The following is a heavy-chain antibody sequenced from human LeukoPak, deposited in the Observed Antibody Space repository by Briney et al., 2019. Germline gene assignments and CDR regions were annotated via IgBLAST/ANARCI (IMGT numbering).Heavy chain of an antibody. J-gene: IGHJ4*02. D-gene: IGHD5-12*01. V-gene: IGHV3-48*03. CDR3: AREGGYSGYEAFDY. CDR2: ISSSGSTI. CDR1: GFTFSSYE. Sequence: GGSLRLSCAASGFTFSSYEMNWVRQAPGKGLEWVSYISSSGSTIYYADSVKGRFTICRDNAKNSLYLQMNSLRAEDTAVYYCAREGGYSGYEAFDYWGQGTLVTVSS.